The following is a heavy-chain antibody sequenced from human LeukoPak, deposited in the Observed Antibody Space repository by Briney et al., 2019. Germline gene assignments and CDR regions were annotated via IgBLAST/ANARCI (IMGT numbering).Heavy chain of an antibody. J-gene: IGHJ4*02. CDR2: IYLSGST. CDR3: ARVPTVTFFDY. Sequence: WGSLRLSCAASGFTFSSYWMSWVRQPPGKGLEWIGSIYLSGSTYYNPSLKSRVTISVDTSKNQFSLKLSSVTAADTAVYYCARVPTVTFFDYWGQGTLVTVSS. V-gene: IGHV4-4*02. D-gene: IGHD4-17*01. CDR1: GFTFSSYW.